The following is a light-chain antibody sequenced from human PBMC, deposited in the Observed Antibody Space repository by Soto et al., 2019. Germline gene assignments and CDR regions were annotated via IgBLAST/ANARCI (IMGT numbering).Light chain of an antibody. CDR1: SSDVGGYNY. V-gene: IGLV2-14*01. CDR2: DVS. CDR3: SSYRSSSTHGVV. J-gene: IGLJ2*01. Sequence: QSALTQPASVSGSPGQSITISCTGTSSDVGGYNYVSWYQQHPGKAPKLMIYDVSSRPSGVSNRFSGSKSGNTASLTISGLQAEDEADYYCSSYRSSSTHGVVFGGGTQLTVL.